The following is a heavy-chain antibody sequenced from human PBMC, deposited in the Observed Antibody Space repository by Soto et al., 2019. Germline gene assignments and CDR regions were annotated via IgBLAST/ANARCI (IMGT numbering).Heavy chain of an antibody. J-gene: IGHJ4*02. CDR1: GGSISSYY. D-gene: IGHD3-3*01. V-gene: IGHV4-59*01. CDR3: ARAGITIFGVVNPPDY. Sequence: PSETLSLTCTVSGGSISSYYWNWIRQPPGKGLEWIGYIYHSGSTNYNPSLKSRVTISVDTSKNQFSLKLNSVTAADTAVYYCARAGITIFGVVNPPDYWGQGTLVTVSS. CDR2: IYHSGST.